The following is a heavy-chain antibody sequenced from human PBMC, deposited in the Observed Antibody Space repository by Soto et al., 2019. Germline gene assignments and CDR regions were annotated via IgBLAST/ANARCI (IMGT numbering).Heavy chain of an antibody. V-gene: IGHV4-31*03. Sequence: QVLLQESGPGLMKPSQTLSLTCTVSGLPISSAAYYWSWIRQHPGKGLECVGNIYYNGSTYYSPSLKCRFTRWVDTSQNQWSLRLAYVTAADTAVYYCARYRISGSWAKFDYWGQGTRVTVSS. D-gene: IGHD6-13*01. CDR2: IYYNGST. CDR3: ARYRISGSWAKFDY. CDR1: GLPISSAAYY. J-gene: IGHJ4*02.